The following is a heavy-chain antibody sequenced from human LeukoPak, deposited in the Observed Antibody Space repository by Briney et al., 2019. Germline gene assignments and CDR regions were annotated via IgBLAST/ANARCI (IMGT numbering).Heavy chain of an antibody. Sequence: SGTLSLTCAVYGGSFSGHYWTWIRQPPGKGLEWIGEINDSGSTNRNPSLKGRVTISVDTSKNQFSLKLSSVTAADTAVYYCVRGRQGHYWGQGTLVTVSS. CDR1: GGSFSGHY. J-gene: IGHJ4*02. CDR2: INDSGST. V-gene: IGHV4-34*01. CDR3: VRGRQGHY.